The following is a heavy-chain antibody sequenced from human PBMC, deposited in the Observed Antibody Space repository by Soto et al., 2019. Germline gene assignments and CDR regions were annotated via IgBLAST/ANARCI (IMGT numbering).Heavy chain of an antibody. D-gene: IGHD6-19*01. CDR2: ISYDGAYQ. Sequence: GGSLRLSCAASGFTFSSSAMHWVRQAPGKGLEWVAVISYDGAYQDYADSVKGRFTISKDISKNTLYLQMDSLRPADTAVYYCARDTISGWNENYYYGMTVWGLGTTVTVSS. CDR3: ARDTISGWNENYYYGMTV. J-gene: IGHJ6*02. V-gene: IGHV3-30-3*01. CDR1: GFTFSSSA.